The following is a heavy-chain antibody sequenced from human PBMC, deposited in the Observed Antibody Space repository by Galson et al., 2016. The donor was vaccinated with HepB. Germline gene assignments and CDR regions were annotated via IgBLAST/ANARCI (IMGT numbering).Heavy chain of an antibody. CDR3: AREGLADGSYFDY. CDR1: GFTFSDYA. V-gene: IGHV3-7*01. J-gene: IGHJ4*02. D-gene: IGHD5-24*01. CDR2: IKEDGTEK. Sequence: SLRLSCAASGFTFSDYAMGWVRQAPGKGLEWVANIKEDGTEKCYADSVKGRFTISRDNARNSLYLQMNSLRAEDTGIYYCAREGLADGSYFDYWGRGTLVTVS.